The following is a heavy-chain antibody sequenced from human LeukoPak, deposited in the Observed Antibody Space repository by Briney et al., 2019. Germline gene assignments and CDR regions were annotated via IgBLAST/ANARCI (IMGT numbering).Heavy chain of an antibody. CDR1: GFTVSSNY. Sequence: GGSLRLSCAASGFTVSSNYMSWVRQAPGKGLEWVSVIYSGGSTYYADSVKGRFTISRDNSKNTLYLQMNSLRAEDTAVYYCARDFHSAGLLAFDIWGQGTMVTVSS. CDR2: IYSGGST. CDR3: ARDFHSAGLLAFDI. J-gene: IGHJ3*02. V-gene: IGHV3-53*01. D-gene: IGHD6-13*01.